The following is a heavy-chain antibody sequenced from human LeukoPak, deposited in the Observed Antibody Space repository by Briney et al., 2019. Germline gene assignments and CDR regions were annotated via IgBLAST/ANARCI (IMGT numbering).Heavy chain of an antibody. CDR2: ISGSGGST. CDR3: ARVVRDGYNRIDY. Sequence: GGSLRLSCAASGFTFSTYAMSWVRQAPGKGLERVSDISGSGGSTYYADSVKGRFTISRDNSKNTLYLQMNSLRAEDTAVYYCARVVRDGYNRIDYWGQGTLVTVSS. V-gene: IGHV3-23*01. CDR1: GFTFSTYA. D-gene: IGHD5-24*01. J-gene: IGHJ4*02.